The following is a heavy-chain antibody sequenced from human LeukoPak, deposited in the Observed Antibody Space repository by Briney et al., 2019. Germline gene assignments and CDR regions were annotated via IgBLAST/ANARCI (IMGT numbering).Heavy chain of an antibody. Sequence: ASETLSLTCTVSGGSISSGGYSWSWIRQHPGKGLEWIGYIYYSGSTYYNPSLKSRITISVDTSKNQFSLKLSSVTAADTAVYYCARVHYDSSGYYYRFDYWGQGTLVTVSS. CDR2: IYYSGST. CDR3: ARVHYDSSGYYYRFDY. V-gene: IGHV4-31*03. CDR1: GGSISSGGYS. J-gene: IGHJ4*02. D-gene: IGHD3-22*01.